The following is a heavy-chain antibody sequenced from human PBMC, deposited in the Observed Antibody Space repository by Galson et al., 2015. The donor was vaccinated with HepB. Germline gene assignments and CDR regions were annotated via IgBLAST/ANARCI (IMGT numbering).Heavy chain of an antibody. D-gene: IGHD2-2*01. Sequence: SLRLSCAASGFTFSSYAMHWVRQAPGKGLEWVAVISYDGSNKYYADSVKGRFTISRDNSKNTLYLQMNSLRAEDTAVYYCARDCCSSHYYYYYMDVWGKGTTVTVSS. CDR2: ISYDGSNK. CDR3: ARDCCSSHYYYYYMDV. J-gene: IGHJ6*03. CDR1: GFTFSSYA. V-gene: IGHV3-30-3*01.